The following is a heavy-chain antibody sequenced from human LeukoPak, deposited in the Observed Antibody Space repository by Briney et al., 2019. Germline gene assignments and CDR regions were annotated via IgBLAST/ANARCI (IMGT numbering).Heavy chain of an antibody. J-gene: IGHJ4*02. V-gene: IGHV3-30-3*01. CDR3: ARQIRYFDWLPQATPDY. Sequence: GGSLRLSCAASGFTFSSYAMHWVRQAPGKGLEWVAVISYDGSNKYYADSVKGRFTISRDNSKNTLYLQMNSLRAEDTAVYCCARQIRYFDWLPQATPDYWGQGTLVTVSP. D-gene: IGHD3-9*01. CDR2: ISYDGSNK. CDR1: GFTFSSYA.